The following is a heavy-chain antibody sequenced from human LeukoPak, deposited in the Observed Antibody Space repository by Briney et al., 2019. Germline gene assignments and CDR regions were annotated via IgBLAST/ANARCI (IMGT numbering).Heavy chain of an antibody. J-gene: IGHJ4*02. Sequence: GGSLRLSCAASGFTFSSYSINWVRQAPGKVLEWVSSISSGSRYIHYADSVKGRFTISRDNAENSLYLQMNSLRAEDTAVYYCVRDLSPAPTTASRFDYWGQGTLVTVSS. D-gene: IGHD2-2*01. V-gene: IGHV3-21*01. CDR3: VRDLSPAPTTASRFDY. CDR1: GFTFSSYS. CDR2: ISSGSRYI.